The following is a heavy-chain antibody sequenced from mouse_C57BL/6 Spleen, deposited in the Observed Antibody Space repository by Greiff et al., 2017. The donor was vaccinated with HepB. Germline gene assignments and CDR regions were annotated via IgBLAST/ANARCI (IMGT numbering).Heavy chain of an antibody. CDR2: IHPNSGST. D-gene: IGHD1-1*01. V-gene: IGHV1-64*01. CDR3: ARYGSSSYAMDY. CDR1: GYTFTSYW. Sequence: QVQLQQPGAELVKPGASVKLSCKASGYTFTSYWMHWVKQRPGQGLEWIGMIHPNSGSTNYNEKFKSKATLTVDKSSSTAYMQLSSLTSEDSPVYYCARYGSSSYAMDYWGQGTSVTVSS. J-gene: IGHJ4*01.